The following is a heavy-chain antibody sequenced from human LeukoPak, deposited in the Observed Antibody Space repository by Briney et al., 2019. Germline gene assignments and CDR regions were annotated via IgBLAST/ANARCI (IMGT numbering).Heavy chain of an antibody. CDR3: ARGAPYYDFWSGYLSYYYYGMDV. CDR1: GGSISSGGYY. Sequence: SETLSLTCAVSGGSISSGGYYWSWIRQHPGKGLEWIGYIYYSGSTYYNPSLKSRVTISVDTSKNQFSLKLSSVTAADTAVYYCARGAPYYDFWSGYLSYYYYGMDVWGQGTTVTVSS. J-gene: IGHJ6*02. D-gene: IGHD3-3*01. V-gene: IGHV4-31*11. CDR2: IYYSGST.